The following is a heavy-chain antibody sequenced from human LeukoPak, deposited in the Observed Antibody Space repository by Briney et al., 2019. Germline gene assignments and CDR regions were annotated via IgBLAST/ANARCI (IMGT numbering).Heavy chain of an antibody. J-gene: IGHJ3*02. Sequence: HPSETLSLTCSVSGGSISSYYWSWIRRPPGKGLEWIGYIYYSGSTYYNPSLKSRVTISVDTSKNQFSLKLSSVTAADTAVYYCARGSSRNPANYDYVWGSYRYLVVDAFDIWGQGTMVTVSS. CDR2: IYYSGST. CDR3: ARGSSRNPANYDYVWGSYRYLVVDAFDI. V-gene: IGHV4-59*08. D-gene: IGHD3-16*02. CDR1: GGSISSYY.